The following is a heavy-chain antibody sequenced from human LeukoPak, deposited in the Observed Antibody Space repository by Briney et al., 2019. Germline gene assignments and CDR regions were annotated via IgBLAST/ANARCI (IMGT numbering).Heavy chain of an antibody. CDR1: GFTFSSYA. CDR3: AKLYSTYQNYYYYYYMDV. CDR2: ITGSGGST. V-gene: IGHV3-23*01. D-gene: IGHD6-13*01. Sequence: GGSLRLSCAASGFTFSSYAMSWGRQAPGKGLEWVSAITGSGGSTYYADSVKGQFTISRDNSKNTLYLQMNSLRADDTAVYYCAKLYSTYQNYYYYYYMDVWGKGTTVTVSS. J-gene: IGHJ6*03.